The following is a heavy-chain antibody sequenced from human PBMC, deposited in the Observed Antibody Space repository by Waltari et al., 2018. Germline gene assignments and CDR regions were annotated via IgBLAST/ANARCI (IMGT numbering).Heavy chain of an antibody. CDR3: LKWRDHQFFDH. D-gene: IGHD2-8*01. CDR1: GFNFVDYF. V-gene: IGHV3-49*03. CDR2: IGRNADEGTT. J-gene: IGHJ4*02. Sequence: EVQLVESGGGLVQPGRSLRLSCTTSGFNFVDYFMSWFRQAPGKGLEWISLIGRNADEGTTDYAASVQGRFAISRDDSKSVAYLQMNSLKTEDTAVYYCLKWRDHQFFDHWGQGTLVTVSS.